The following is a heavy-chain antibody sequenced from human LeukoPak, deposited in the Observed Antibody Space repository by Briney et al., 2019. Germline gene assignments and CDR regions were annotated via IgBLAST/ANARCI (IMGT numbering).Heavy chain of an antibody. CDR3: ARGGRSSIPPYFDY. J-gene: IGHJ4*02. CDR1: VFIFSTYS. V-gene: IGHV3-21*01. D-gene: IGHD1-26*01. CDR2: ISSSSGYI. Sequence: GGSQRLSCAASVFIFSTYSLNWVRQAPGKGLEWVSSISSSSGYISYADSLKGRFTISRDNAKNSLFLQMNSLRVEDTAVYYCARGGRSSIPPYFDYWGQGALVTVSS.